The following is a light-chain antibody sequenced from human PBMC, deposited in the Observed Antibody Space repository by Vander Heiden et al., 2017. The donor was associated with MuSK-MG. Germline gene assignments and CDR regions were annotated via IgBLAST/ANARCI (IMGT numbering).Light chain of an antibody. Sequence: SDELTQPPSASVSAGQTASITCSGDKLGDKYARWYQQTRGQSPVLVISPYTKRPSGITERFSCCTSGITATLTISGTQAVDEDYYNWQAWGSSTVVFGGGTKLTVL. CDR1: KLGDKY. CDR2: PYT. J-gene: IGLJ2*01. CDR3: QAWGSSTVV. V-gene: IGLV3-1*01.